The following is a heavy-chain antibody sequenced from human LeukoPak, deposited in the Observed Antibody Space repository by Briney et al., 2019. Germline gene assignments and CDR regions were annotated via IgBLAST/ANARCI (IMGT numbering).Heavy chain of an antibody. D-gene: IGHD3-9*01. CDR3: ARVRYFDWLGPFDY. Sequence: AGGSLRLSCAASGFTFSNYEMNWVRQAPGKGLEWVSYISDSGTTIYYGDSVKGRFTISRDNAKKSLYPQMNSLRAEDTAVYYCARVRYFDWLGPFDYWGQGTLVTVSS. V-gene: IGHV3-48*03. CDR1: GFTFSNYE. J-gene: IGHJ4*02. CDR2: ISDSGTTI.